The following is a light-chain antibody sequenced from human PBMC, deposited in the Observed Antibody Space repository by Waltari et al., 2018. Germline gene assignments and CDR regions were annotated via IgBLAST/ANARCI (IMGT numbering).Light chain of an antibody. V-gene: IGKV1-5*01. CDR1: QTINNY. J-gene: IGKJ4*01. CDR3: QQYDFYSLT. CDR2: DAS. Sequence: DIQMTQSPSTLSASDGDRVTITCRASQTINNYVAWYQQKPGKAPKLVIYDASSLESGVPSRFSGSGSGTEFTLTISSLQPDDFATYYCQQYDFYSLTFGGGTRVEIK.